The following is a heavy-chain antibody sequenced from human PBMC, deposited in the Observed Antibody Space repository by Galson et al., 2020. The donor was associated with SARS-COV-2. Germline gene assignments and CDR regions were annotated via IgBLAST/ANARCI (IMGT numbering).Heavy chain of an antibody. V-gene: IGHV4-59*13. Sequence: SETLSLTCTVSGDSIKNSYWSWIRQTPGRGLECIGYIYHNGDINYNPSVRGRVTMSLDTSKNQLSLELSSVTAADTAVYYCAKTARVFDYWGQGILVTVSS. CDR1: GDSIKNSY. CDR3: AKTARVFDY. J-gene: IGHJ4*02. D-gene: IGHD6-6*01. CDR2: IYHNGDI.